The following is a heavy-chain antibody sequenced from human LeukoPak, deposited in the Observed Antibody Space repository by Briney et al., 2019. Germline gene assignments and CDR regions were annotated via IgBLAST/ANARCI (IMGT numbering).Heavy chain of an antibody. Sequence: GGSLRLSCLASGFTFNNAWMSWVRQAPGKGLEWVGRIKSKSDGGTTDYAAPVKDRFTISRDDSENTLSPQMNSLKTEDTAIYYCTAGAGDHGNDYWGQGTLVTVSS. D-gene: IGHD4-17*01. CDR2: IKSKSDGGTT. CDR3: TAGAGDHGNDY. CDR1: GFTFNNAW. J-gene: IGHJ4*02. V-gene: IGHV3-15*01.